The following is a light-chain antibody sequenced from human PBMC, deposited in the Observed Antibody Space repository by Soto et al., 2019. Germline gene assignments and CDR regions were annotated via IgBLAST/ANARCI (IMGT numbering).Light chain of an antibody. CDR2: WAS. V-gene: IGKV4-1*01. J-gene: IGKJ5*01. Sequence: DIVMTQSPDSLAVSLGERASFDWKSRQSVLTSSNNKNDLAWYQQKPGQTTKLVIYWASTREPGVPHRFSGSVSGTDFTLTIRSLQAEDVAVYYCQQYYSTHRITFGQGTRLEIK. CDR3: QQYYSTHRIT. CDR1: QSVLTSSNNKND.